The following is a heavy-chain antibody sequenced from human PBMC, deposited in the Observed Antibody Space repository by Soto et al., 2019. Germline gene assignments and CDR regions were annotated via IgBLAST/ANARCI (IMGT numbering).Heavy chain of an antibody. CDR3: ARYSPPKNSYDSNPAFFDP. Sequence: SETLSLTCTVSGGSISSGGYSWSWIRQPPGKGLEWIGYIYHSGSTYYNPSLKSRVTMSLDTSGNHFSLSLSSVTAADSAVYFCARYSPPKNSYDSNPAFFDPWGQGTLVTVSS. CDR1: GGSISSGGYS. V-gene: IGHV4-30-2*02. J-gene: IGHJ5*02. D-gene: IGHD2-21*01. CDR2: IYHSGST.